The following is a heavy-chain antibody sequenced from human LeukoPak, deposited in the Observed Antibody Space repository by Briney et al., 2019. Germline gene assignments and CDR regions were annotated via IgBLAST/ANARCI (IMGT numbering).Heavy chain of an antibody. CDR3: ARDRPDMVRGVNYYYYYYMDV. Sequence: SETLSLTCTVSGVSISSYYWSWIRQPAGKGLEWIGRIYTSGSTNYNPSLKSRVTMSVDTSKNQFSLKLSSVTAADTAVYYCARDRPDMVRGVNYYYYYYMDVWGKGTTVTVSS. CDR1: GVSISSYY. D-gene: IGHD3-10*01. J-gene: IGHJ6*03. V-gene: IGHV4-4*07. CDR2: IYTSGST.